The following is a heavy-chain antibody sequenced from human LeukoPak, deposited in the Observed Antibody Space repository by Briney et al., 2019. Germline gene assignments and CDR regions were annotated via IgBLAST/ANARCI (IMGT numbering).Heavy chain of an antibody. CDR3: ARVFGQSSGPSDAFDI. Sequence: SVKVSCKASGGTFSSYAISWVRQAPGQGLEWMGRIIPILGIANYAQKFQGRVTITADKSTSTAYMELSSLRSEDTAVYYCARVFGQSSGPSDAFDIWGQGTMVTVSS. D-gene: IGHD3-22*01. J-gene: IGHJ3*02. CDR2: IIPILGIA. CDR1: GGTFSSYA. V-gene: IGHV1-69*04.